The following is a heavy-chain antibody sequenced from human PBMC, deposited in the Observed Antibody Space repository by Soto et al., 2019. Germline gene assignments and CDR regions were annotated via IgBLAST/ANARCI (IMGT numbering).Heavy chain of an antibody. D-gene: IGHD6-13*01. CDR3: VRGIPSQYRSNWLYWYFDL. CDR2: IWNDGTKK. V-gene: IGHV3-33*01. Sequence: VQLVESGGGVVQPGRSLRLSCAASGFVYSTYAMHWVRLSPGKGLEWVALIWNDGTKKYYMDSVKGRVIISRDNSQNTLNLQMDSRRPEDTAVYFCVRGIPSQYRSNWLYWYFDLWGRGTQVSVSS. CDR1: GFVYSTYA. J-gene: IGHJ2*01.